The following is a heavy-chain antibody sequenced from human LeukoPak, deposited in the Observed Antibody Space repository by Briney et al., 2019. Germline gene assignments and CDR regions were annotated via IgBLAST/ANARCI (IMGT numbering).Heavy chain of an antibody. CDR3: ARDTVGMVFDY. CDR1: GGSISGYY. Sequence: PSETLSLTCTVSGGSISGYYWSWIRQPAGKGLEWIGRIYTSGSTNYNPSLKSRVTMSVDTSKNHFSLKLSSVTAADTAIYYCARDTVGMVFDYWGQGTLVTDSS. V-gene: IGHV4-4*07. D-gene: IGHD4/OR15-4a*01. CDR2: IYTSGST. J-gene: IGHJ4*02.